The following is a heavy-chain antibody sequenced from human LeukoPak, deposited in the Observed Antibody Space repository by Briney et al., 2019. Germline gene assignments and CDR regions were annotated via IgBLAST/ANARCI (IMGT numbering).Heavy chain of an antibody. CDR2: ISGSGGST. J-gene: IGHJ4*02. D-gene: IGHD6-19*01. Sequence: PGGSLRLSCAASGFTFSSYAMSWVRQAPGKGLEWVSAISGSGGSTYYADSVKGRFTISRDNSKNTLYLQMNSLRVEDTAVYYCAKDRGYSTGVRHFDYWGQGTLVTVSS. CDR3: AKDRGYSTGVRHFDY. CDR1: GFTFSSYA. V-gene: IGHV3-23*01.